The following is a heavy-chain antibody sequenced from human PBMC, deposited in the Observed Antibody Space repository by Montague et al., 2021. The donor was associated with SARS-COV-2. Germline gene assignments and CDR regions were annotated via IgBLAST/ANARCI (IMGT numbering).Heavy chain of an antibody. Sequence: SETLSLTCGVYGGSFGDDHWSWIRQPPGKGLERIGDIKQNGSTNYNPSPKSRVTISVDTSKNQFSLKLTSVTAADTAVYFCARGHLSVSMIVVVFTSASYYFDYWGQGAQGTVSS. CDR2: IKQNGST. D-gene: IGHD3-22*01. CDR3: ARGHLSVSMIVVVFTSASYYFDY. J-gene: IGHJ4*02. CDR1: GGSFGDDH. V-gene: IGHV4-34*01.